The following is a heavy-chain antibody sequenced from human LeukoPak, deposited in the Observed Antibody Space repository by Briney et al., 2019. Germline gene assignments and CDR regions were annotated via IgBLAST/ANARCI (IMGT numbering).Heavy chain of an antibody. CDR3: ARGRHYYDSSGYYYVPHFDY. D-gene: IGHD3-22*01. CDR1: GGSISSSSYY. CDR2: IYYSGST. J-gene: IGHJ4*02. V-gene: IGHV4-61*01. Sequence: SETLSLTCTVSGGSISSSSYYWSWIRQPPGKGLEWIGYIYYSGSTNYNPSLKSRVTISVDTSKNQFSLKLSSVTAADTAVYYCARGRHYYDSSGYYYVPHFDYWGQGTLVTVSS.